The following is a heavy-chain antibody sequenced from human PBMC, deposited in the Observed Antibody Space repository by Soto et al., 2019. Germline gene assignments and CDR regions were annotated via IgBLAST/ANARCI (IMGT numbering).Heavy chain of an antibody. CDR3: ARDRGDSSGYYYLFDY. V-gene: IGHV3-30-3*01. CDR1: GFTFSSYA. CDR2: ISYDGSNK. J-gene: IGHJ4*02. Sequence: QVQLVESGGGVVQPGRSLRLSCAASGFTFSSYAMHWVRQAPGKGLEWVAVISYDGSNKYYAHSVKGRFTISRDNYKNTLYLQMNSLRAEDTAVYYCARDRGDSSGYYYLFDYWGQGTLVTVSS. D-gene: IGHD3-22*01.